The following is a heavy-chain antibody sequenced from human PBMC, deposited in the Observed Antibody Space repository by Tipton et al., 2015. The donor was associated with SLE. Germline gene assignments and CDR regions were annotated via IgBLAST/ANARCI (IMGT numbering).Heavy chain of an antibody. Sequence: TLSLTCTVSGGSINSGSFYWSWIRQPAGKGLEWIGHMYTTGDTNYNPSLKSRVTISVDTSKNHFSLKLSSVTAADTAVYYCATFFGHSSASPDALDIWGQGTMVTVSS. CDR1: GGSINSGSFY. J-gene: IGHJ3*02. D-gene: IGHD6-6*01. CDR2: MYTTGDT. CDR3: ATFFGHSSASPDALDI. V-gene: IGHV4-61*09.